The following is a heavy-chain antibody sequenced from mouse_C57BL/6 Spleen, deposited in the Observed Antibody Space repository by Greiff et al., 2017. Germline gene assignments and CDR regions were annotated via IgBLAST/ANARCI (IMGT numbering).Heavy chain of an antibody. CDR2: IHPNSGST. D-gene: IGHD1-1*01. V-gene: IGHV1-64*01. CDR3: AYHYYGSSYDYAMDY. Sequence: VQLQQPGAELVKPGASVKLSCKASGYTFTSYWMHWVKQRPGQGLEWIGMIHPNSGSTNYNEKFKSKATLTVDKSSSTAYMQLSSLTSEDSAVYYCAYHYYGSSYDYAMDYWGQGTSVTVSS. CDR1: GYTFTSYW. J-gene: IGHJ4*01.